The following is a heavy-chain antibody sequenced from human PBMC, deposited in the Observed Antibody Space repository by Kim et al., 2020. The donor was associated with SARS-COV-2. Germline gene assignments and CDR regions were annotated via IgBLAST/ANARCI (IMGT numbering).Heavy chain of an antibody. D-gene: IGHD6-19*01. CDR2: IYYSGST. J-gene: IGHJ6*03. CDR3: ARHAYRLVPYYYYMDV. Sequence: SETLSLTCTVSGGSISSSSYYWGWIRQPPGKGLEWIGSIYYSGSTYYNPSLKSRVTISVDTSKNQFSLKLSSVTAADTAVYYCARHAYRLVPYYYYMDVWGNGTTVTVSS. V-gene: IGHV4-39*01. CDR1: GGSISSSSYY.